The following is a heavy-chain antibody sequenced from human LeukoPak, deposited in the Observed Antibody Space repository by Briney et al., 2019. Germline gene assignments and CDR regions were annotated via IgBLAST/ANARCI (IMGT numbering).Heavy chain of an antibody. J-gene: IGHJ5*02. CDR3: AVRQWLASNWFDP. CDR2: IYYSGST. V-gene: IGHV4-30-4*01. Sequence: SETLSLTCTVSGGSISSGDYYWSWIRQPPGKGLEWIGYIYYSGSTYYNPSLKRRVTISVDTSKNQFSLKLSSVTAADTAVYYCAVRQWLASNWFDPWGQGTLVTVSS. CDR1: GGSISSGDYY. D-gene: IGHD6-19*01.